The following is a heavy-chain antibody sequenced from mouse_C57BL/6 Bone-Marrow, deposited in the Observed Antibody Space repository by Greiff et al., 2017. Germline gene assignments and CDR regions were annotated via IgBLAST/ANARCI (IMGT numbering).Heavy chain of an antibody. CDR1: GYTFTSYW. V-gene: IGHV1-55*01. D-gene: IGHD2-2*01. J-gene: IGHJ4*01. CDR2: IYPGSGSN. Sequence: QVQLQQPGAELVKPGASVKMSCKASGYTFTSYWITWVKQRPGQGLAWIGDIYPGSGSNNYNEKFKSKATLTVDTSSSTAYMQLSSLTSEDSAVYYCARRDGYGYAMDYWGQGTSVTVSS. CDR3: ARRDGYGYAMDY.